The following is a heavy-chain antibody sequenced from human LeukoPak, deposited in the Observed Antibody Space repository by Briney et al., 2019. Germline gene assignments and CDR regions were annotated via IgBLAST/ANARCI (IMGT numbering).Heavy chain of an antibody. CDR1: GGSFSGYY. J-gene: IGHJ5*02. Sequence: KPSETLSLTCAVYGGSFSGYYWSWIRQPPGKGLEWIGEINHSGSTNYNPSLKSRVTISVDTSKNQFSLKLSSVTAADTAVYYCARQGIVAVASWFDPWGQGALVTVSS. CDR2: INHSGST. D-gene: IGHD6-13*01. V-gene: IGHV4-34*01. CDR3: ARQGIVAVASWFDP.